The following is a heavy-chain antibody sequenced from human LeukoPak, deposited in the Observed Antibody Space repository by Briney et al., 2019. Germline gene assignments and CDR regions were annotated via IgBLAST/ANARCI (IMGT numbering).Heavy chain of an antibody. Sequence: GGSLRLSCAASGFTFSDYYMSWIRQAPGKGLEWASYISSSGSTIYYADSVKGRFTISRDNAKNSLYLQMNSLRAEDTAVYYCARGDSSGWYSSTEYFQHWGQGTLVTVSS. D-gene: IGHD6-19*01. CDR1: GFTFSDYY. CDR3: ARGDSSGWYSSTEYFQH. J-gene: IGHJ1*01. V-gene: IGHV3-11*04. CDR2: ISSSGSTI.